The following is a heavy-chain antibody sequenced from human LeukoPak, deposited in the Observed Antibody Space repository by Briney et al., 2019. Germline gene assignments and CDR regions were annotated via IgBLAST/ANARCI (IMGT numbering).Heavy chain of an antibody. D-gene: IGHD5-12*01. Sequence: SETLSLTCTVSGGSISSSSYYWSWIRQPAGKGLEWIGRIYTSGSTNYNPSLKSRVTMSVDTSKNQFSLKLSSVTAADTAVYYCAREWMKNVFDIWGQGTMVTVSS. CDR3: AREWMKNVFDI. CDR1: GGSISSSSYY. J-gene: IGHJ3*02. V-gene: IGHV4-61*02. CDR2: IYTSGST.